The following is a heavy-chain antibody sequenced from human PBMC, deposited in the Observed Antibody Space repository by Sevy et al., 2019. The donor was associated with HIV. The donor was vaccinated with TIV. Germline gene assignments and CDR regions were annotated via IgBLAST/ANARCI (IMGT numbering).Heavy chain of an antibody. CDR2: ISSSSSYT. D-gene: IGHD6-25*01. V-gene: IGHV3-11*06. J-gene: IGHJ4*02. CDR1: GFTFSDYY. CDR3: ASGSGRLQPFDY. Sequence: GGSLRLSCAASGFTFSDYYMSWIRQAPGKGLEWVSYISSSSSYTNCADSVKGRFTISRDNAKNSLYLQMNSLRAEDTAVYYCASGSGRLQPFDYWGQGTLVTVSS.